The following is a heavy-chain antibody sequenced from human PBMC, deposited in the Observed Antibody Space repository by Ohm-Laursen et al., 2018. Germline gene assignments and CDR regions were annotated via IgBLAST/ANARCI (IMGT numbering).Heavy chain of an antibody. CDR1: GFTFSDYY. V-gene: IGHV3-11*01. CDR2: ISGNYNTI. CDR3: TRPQRDAFDI. J-gene: IGHJ3*02. Sequence: SLRLSCAAPGFTFSDYYMSRIRQAPGKGLEWISYISGNYNTIYYADSVKGRFTISRDNAKNSLYLQMNSLRDDDTAIYYCTRPQRDAFDIRGQGTMVTVSS.